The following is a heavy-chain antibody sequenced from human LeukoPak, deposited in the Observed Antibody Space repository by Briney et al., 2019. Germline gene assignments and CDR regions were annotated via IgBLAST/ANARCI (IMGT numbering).Heavy chain of an antibody. J-gene: IGHJ3*02. Sequence: PSESLSLTCGVSGGSINTNTFFWGWIRQPPGKGLEWIGSIYYSGSTYYNPSLKSRVTISVDTSKNQFSLKLSSVTAADTAVYYCARRNRAAAGRSVDIWGQGTMVTVSS. CDR1: GGSINTNTFF. CDR2: IYYSGST. V-gene: IGHV4-39*01. CDR3: ARRNRAAAGRSVDI. D-gene: IGHD6-13*01.